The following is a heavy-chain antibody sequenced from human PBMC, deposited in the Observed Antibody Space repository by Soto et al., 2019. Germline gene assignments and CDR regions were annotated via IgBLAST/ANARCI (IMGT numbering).Heavy chain of an antibody. CDR1: GGTFSNST. CDR2: VIPIFSIV. Sequence: QVQLVQSGAEVKRPGSSVKVSCKASGGTFSNSTIAWVRLAPGQGLEWMGGVIPIFSIVKYAQKFQGRVYFTADDSTSTAYMELSSQTSEITAVYYCARGRTIFGVVNFDYWGQGNLVNVSS. V-gene: IGHV1-69*01. CDR3: ARGRTIFGVVNFDY. J-gene: IGHJ4*02. D-gene: IGHD3-3*01.